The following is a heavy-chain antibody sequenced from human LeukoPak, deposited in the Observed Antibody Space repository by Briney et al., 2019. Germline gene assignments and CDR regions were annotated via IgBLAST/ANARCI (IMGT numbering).Heavy chain of an antibody. CDR2: ISGSGGST. V-gene: IGHV3-23*01. Sequence: PGGSLRLSCAASGFTFSSYAMSWVRQAPGKGLEWVSAISGSGGSTYYADSVRGRFTISRDNSKNTLYLQMLSLRGEDTAVYYCARGHSSGWFPDCWGQGTLVTVSS. CDR1: GFTFSSYA. J-gene: IGHJ4*02. D-gene: IGHD6-19*01. CDR3: ARGHSSGWFPDC.